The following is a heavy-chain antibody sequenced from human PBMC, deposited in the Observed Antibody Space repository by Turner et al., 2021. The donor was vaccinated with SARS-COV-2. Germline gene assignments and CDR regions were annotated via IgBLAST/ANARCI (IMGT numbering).Heavy chain of an antibody. Sequence: EVQLVESGGGLVKPGGSLSLPCAASGFTFSSYSMNWVRQAPGKGLEWVSCISSSSSYIYYADSVKGRFTISRDNAKNSLYLQMNSLRAEDTAVYYCARWDNYYDSSGYYPDAFDIWGQGTMVTVSS. CDR1: GFTFSSYS. CDR3: ARWDNYYDSSGYYPDAFDI. CDR2: ISSSSSYI. V-gene: IGHV3-21*01. J-gene: IGHJ3*02. D-gene: IGHD3-22*01.